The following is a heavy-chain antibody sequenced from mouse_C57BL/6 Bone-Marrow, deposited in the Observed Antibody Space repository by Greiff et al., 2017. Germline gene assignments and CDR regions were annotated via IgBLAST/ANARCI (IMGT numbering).Heavy chain of an antibody. CDR1: GYSFTDYN. J-gene: IGHJ1*03. CDR2: INPNYGTS. Sequence: VQLQQSGPELVKPGASVKISCKASGYSFTDYNMNWVKQSNGKRLEWIGVINPNYGTSSYNQKFKGKATLTVYQSSSPAYMQLNRLTSDDSAVYYWARSGSPWYFDVWGTGTTVTVSS. V-gene: IGHV1-39*01. CDR3: ARSGSPWYFDV.